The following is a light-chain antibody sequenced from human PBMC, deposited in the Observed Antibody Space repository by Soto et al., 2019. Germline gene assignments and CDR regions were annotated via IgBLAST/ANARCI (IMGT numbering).Light chain of an antibody. J-gene: IGLJ1*01. Sequence: QSVLTQPASVSGSPGQSITISCTGTSSDVGGYNYVSWYQLHPGKAPKLMIYDVSNRPSGVSNRFSGSKSGNTASLTISGLQAEDEADYYCSPYTSSSTLYVFGTGTKVTVL. CDR1: SSDVGGYNY. V-gene: IGLV2-14*01. CDR3: SPYTSSSTLYV. CDR2: DVS.